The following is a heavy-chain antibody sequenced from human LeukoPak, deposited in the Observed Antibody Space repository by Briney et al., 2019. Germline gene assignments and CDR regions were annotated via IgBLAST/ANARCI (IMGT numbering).Heavy chain of an antibody. Sequence: SDTLSLPCTVSGRSISRYYWSWIRQPPGKGLEWIGYIYYSGSTNYNPSLKTRVTISVDTSKNQFPLNLSSVTAADTAVYYCASLSGSIDYWGQGTLVTVSS. CDR1: GRSISRYY. CDR3: ASLSGSIDY. J-gene: IGHJ4*02. CDR2: IYYSGST. V-gene: IGHV4-59*07. D-gene: IGHD1-26*01.